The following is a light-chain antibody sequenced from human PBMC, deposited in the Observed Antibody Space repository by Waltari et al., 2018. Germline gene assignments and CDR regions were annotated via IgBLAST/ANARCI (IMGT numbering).Light chain of an antibody. Sequence: VVMTQSPATLSVSPGERATLSCRASQSVSRDLAWYQQKPGQAPRLLIYGASTRITGVPARFTGSGSGAEFSLTISSLQSEDVAIYYCQQFNNWPQTFGGGTQVEIK. CDR2: GAS. CDR3: QQFNNWPQT. V-gene: IGKV3-15*01. J-gene: IGKJ4*01. CDR1: QSVSRD.